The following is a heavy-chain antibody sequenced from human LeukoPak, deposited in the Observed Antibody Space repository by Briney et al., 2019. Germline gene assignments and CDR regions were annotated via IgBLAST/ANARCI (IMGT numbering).Heavy chain of an antibody. V-gene: IGHV3-30*18. CDR2: MSYDGSNK. CDR3: AKEAFRLSSSAFDI. CDR1: GFTFSSYG. Sequence: GGSLRLSCAASGFTFSSYGMHWVRQAPGKGLEWVAVMSYDGSNKYYADSVKGRFTISRDNSKNTLYLQMNSLRAEDTAVYYCAKEAFRLSSSAFDIWGQGTMVTVSS. D-gene: IGHD2-2*01. J-gene: IGHJ3*02.